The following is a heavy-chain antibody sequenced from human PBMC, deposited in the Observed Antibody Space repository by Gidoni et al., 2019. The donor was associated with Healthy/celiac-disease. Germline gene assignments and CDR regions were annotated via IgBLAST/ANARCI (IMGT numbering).Heavy chain of an antibody. Sequence: EGQLVESGGGWIQHGGCMRLSWAASGFTVGSNYMSWVRQAPGKGLAWGSVLSGGGSTYSADSVKGRFTISRDNSKNTLYLQLTSLRAEATAVYYCAREPDCSSTSCYGDDAFDIWGQGTMVTVSS. CDR2: LSGGGST. J-gene: IGHJ3*02. CDR1: GFTVGSNY. V-gene: IGHV3-53*01. D-gene: IGHD2-2*01. CDR3: AREPDCSSTSCYGDDAFDI.